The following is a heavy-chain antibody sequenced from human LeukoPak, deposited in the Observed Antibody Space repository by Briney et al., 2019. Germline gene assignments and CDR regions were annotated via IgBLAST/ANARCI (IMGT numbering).Heavy chain of an antibody. Sequence: PGGSLRLSCAASEFSFSSYAMSWVRQAPGKGLEWVSAITGSGDSTYYAESVKGRFTISRDNSRNTLYLQMNSLRADDTAVYYWAKVYSSGWFGVGFDYGARGTLVTVSS. V-gene: IGHV3-23*01. CDR2: ITGSGDST. CDR1: EFSFSSYA. D-gene: IGHD6-19*01. J-gene: IGHJ4*02. CDR3: AKVYSSGWFGVGFDY.